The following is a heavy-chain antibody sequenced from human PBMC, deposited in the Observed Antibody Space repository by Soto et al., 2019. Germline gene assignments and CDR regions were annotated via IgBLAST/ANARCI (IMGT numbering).Heavy chain of an antibody. CDR1: GFTFSSHA. CDR2: ISGSDAGT. J-gene: IGHJ4*02. D-gene: IGHD2-2*01. CDR3: TKDPCTRSSCYFDF. V-gene: IGHV3-23*01. Sequence: EVQLLESGGGLVQPGGSLRLSCEASGFTFSSHAMSWVRQAPGKGLEWVSAISGSDAGTFDADSVRGRFTISRDNSKNTLSLHMTSLRVEDTAIYYCTKDPCTRSSCYFDFWGQGSLATVSS.